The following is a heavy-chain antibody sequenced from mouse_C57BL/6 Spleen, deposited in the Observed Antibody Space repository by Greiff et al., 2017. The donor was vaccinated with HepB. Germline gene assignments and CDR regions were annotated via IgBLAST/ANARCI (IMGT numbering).Heavy chain of an antibody. V-gene: IGHV1-26*01. CDR2: INPNNGGT. Sequence: VQLQQSGPELVKPGASVKISCKASGYTFTDYYMNWVKQSHGKSLEWIGDINPNNGGTSYNQKFKGKATLTVDKSSSTAYMELRSLTSEDSAVYYCARFPFYYYGSSFDYWGQGTTLTVSS. D-gene: IGHD1-1*01. J-gene: IGHJ2*01. CDR1: GYTFTDYY. CDR3: ARFPFYYYGSSFDY.